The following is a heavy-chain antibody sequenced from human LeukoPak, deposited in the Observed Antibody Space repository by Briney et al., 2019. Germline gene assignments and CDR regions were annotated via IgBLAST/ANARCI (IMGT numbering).Heavy chain of an antibody. J-gene: IGHJ4*02. Sequence: GGSLRLSCSASGFTFSSYAMHWVRQAPGKGLEYVSAISSNGGSTYYADSVKGRFTISRDNSKNTLYLQISSLGAEDTAVYYCVKDGGNIMITFGGVIVTPSYFDYWGQGTLVTVSS. CDR2: ISSNGGST. CDR1: GFTFSSYA. D-gene: IGHD3-16*02. V-gene: IGHV3-64D*06. CDR3: VKDGGNIMITFGGVIVTPSYFDY.